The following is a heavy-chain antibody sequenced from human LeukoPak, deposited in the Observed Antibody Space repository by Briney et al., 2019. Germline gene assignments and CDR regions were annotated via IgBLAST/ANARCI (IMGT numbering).Heavy chain of an antibody. CDR3: ARRGTSPYFYCMDV. CDR2: ISPSGSP. Sequence: PSETPSLTCTVSGGSISSYFWSWIRQPAGRGLEWIGRISPSGSPNYNPSLKSRVTISVDTSKNQFSLKLTSVTAADTAVYYCARRGTSPYFYCMDVWGQGTTV. J-gene: IGHJ6*02. D-gene: IGHD2-2*01. CDR1: GGSISSYF. V-gene: IGHV4-4*07.